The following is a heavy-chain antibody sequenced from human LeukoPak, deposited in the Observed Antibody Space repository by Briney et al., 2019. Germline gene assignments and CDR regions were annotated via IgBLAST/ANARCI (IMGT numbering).Heavy chain of an antibody. D-gene: IGHD5-18*01. CDR3: ARVRGVDTAMVNLFDI. CDR1: GYSFTSYW. V-gene: IGHV5-51*01. Sequence: PGESLKISCKGPGYSFTSYWIGWVRQMPGKGLEWMGIIYPGDSDTRYSPSFQGQVTISADKSISTAYLQWSSLKASDTAMYYCARVRGVDTAMVNLFDIWGQGTMVTVSS. CDR2: IYPGDSDT. J-gene: IGHJ3*02.